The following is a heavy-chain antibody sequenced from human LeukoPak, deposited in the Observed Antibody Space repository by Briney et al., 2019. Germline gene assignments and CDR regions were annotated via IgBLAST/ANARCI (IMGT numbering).Heavy chain of an antibody. CDR2: IKKDGSEK. CDR3: ARDRPGRYCSSISCYSASPFDP. CDR1: GFTFDDYA. V-gene: IGHV3-7*01. D-gene: IGHD2-2*02. Sequence: GGSLRLSCAASGFTFDDYAMHWVRQAPGKGLEWVANIKKDGSEKYYVDSVKGRFTISRDNAKTSLYLQMNSLRAEDTAVYYCARDRPGRYCSSISCYSASPFDPWGQGTLVTVSS. J-gene: IGHJ5*02.